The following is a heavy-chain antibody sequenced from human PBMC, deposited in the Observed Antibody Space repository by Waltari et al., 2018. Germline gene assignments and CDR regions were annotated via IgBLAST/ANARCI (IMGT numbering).Heavy chain of an antibody. CDR3: AKDVGCSGGSCYHYFDY. J-gene: IGHJ4*02. Sequence: VQLVESGGGVVQPGRSLRLSCAASGFTFSSYGMHWVRQAPGKGLEGVAVIGYEGRNKNSADSVKGRFTISRDNSKNTLYLQMNSLRAEDTAMYYCAKDVGCSGGSCYHYFDYWGQGTLVTVSS. D-gene: IGHD2-15*01. V-gene: IGHV3-30*18. CDR2: IGYEGRNK. CDR1: GFTFSSYG.